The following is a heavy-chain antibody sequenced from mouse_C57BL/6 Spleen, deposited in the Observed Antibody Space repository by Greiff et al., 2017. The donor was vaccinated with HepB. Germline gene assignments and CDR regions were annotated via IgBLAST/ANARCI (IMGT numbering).Heavy chain of an antibody. Sequence: QVQLQQPGAELVMPGASVKLSCKASGYTFTSYWMHWVKQRPGQGLEWIGEIDPSDCYTNYNQKFKGKSTLTVDKSSSTAYMQLSSLTSEDSAVYYCARRGDYYGSSYYAMDYWGQGTSVTVSS. CDR3: ARRGDYYGSSYYAMDY. CDR1: GYTFTSYW. CDR2: IDPSDCYT. V-gene: IGHV1-69*01. D-gene: IGHD1-1*01. J-gene: IGHJ4*01.